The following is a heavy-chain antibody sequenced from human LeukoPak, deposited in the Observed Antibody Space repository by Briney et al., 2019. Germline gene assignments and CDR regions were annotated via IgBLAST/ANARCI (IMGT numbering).Heavy chain of an antibody. CDR1: GFTFSSYG. J-gene: IGHJ3*02. Sequence: GGSLRLSCAASGFTFSSYGMHWVRQAPGKGLEWISSISSTGRYIYYADSVKGRFTISRDNGKNSLYLQMNSLRAEDTAVYYCASQLGDASDIWGQGTMVTVSS. CDR3: ASQLGDASDI. D-gene: IGHD6-13*01. CDR2: ISSTGRYI. V-gene: IGHV3-21*01.